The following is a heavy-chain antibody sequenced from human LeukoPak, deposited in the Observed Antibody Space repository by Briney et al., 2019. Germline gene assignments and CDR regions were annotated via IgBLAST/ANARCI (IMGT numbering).Heavy chain of an antibody. V-gene: IGHV3-11*04. Sequence: SLRLFCAASGFPFSEYYMSCLRQAPGKGLEWVSYISSSGYTIYYADSVKGRFTISRDNAKYSLYLQMNSLSDEDTSVYYCARNDDSSGYYYRSVVSGAFDIWGQGTMVTVSS. CDR2: ISSSGYTI. CDR1: GFPFSEYY. J-gene: IGHJ3*02. CDR3: ARNDDSSGYYYRSVVSGAFDI. D-gene: IGHD3-22*01.